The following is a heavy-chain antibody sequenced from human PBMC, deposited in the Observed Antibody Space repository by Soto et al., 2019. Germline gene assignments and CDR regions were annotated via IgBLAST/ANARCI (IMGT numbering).Heavy chain of an antibody. CDR1: GYTFTSYD. V-gene: IGHV1-8*01. Sequence: ASVKVSCKASGYTFTSYDINWVRQATGQGLEWMGWMNPNSGNTGYAQKFQGRVTMTRNTSISTAYMGLSSLRSEDTAVYYCARGRGYCTNGVCYTGGMDVWGQGTTVTVSS. CDR2: MNPNSGNT. D-gene: IGHD2-8*01. CDR3: ARGRGYCTNGVCYTGGMDV. J-gene: IGHJ6*02.